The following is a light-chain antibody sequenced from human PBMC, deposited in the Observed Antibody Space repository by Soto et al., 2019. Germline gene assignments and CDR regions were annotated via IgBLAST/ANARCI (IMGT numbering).Light chain of an antibody. CDR2: GAS. J-gene: IGKJ1*01. Sequence: IVFTQAPCTLSLSPGERATLSCRASQSVSSNYLAWYQQKLGQAPRLLIYGASSRATGIPDRFSGSGSGTDFTLTISRLEPEDFAVYYCQQYPWTFGQGTKVDIK. CDR1: QSVSSNY. V-gene: IGKV3-20*01. CDR3: QQYPWT.